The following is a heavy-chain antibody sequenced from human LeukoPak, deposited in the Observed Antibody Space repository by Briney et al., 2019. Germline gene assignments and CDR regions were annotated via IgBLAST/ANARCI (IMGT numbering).Heavy chain of an antibody. CDR1: GFTFSSYW. J-gene: IGHJ6*03. Sequence: HAGGSLRLSCAASGFTFSSYWMHWVRHAPGKGLVWVSRINSDGRSTSYAESVKGRFTISRDNAKNTLYLQMNSLRAEDTAVYYCARAEDGSSSWYTRYYYYYYMDVWGKGTTVTISS. V-gene: IGHV3-74*01. CDR2: INSDGRST. CDR3: ARAEDGSSSWYTRYYYYYYMDV. D-gene: IGHD6-13*01.